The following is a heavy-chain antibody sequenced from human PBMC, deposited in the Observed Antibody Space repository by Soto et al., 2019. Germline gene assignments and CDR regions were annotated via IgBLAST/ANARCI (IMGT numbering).Heavy chain of an antibody. CDR2: INHSGST. CDR1: GGSFSGYY. V-gene: IGHV4-34*01. D-gene: IGHD3-22*01. CDR3: ARGVIVVVQKGYYYYGMDV. Sequence: SETLSLTCAVYGGSFSGYYWSWIRQPPGKGLEWIGEINHSGSTNYNPSLKSRVTISVDTSKNQFSLKLSSVTAADMAVYYCARGVIVVVQKGYYYYGMDVWGQGTTVTVS. J-gene: IGHJ6*02.